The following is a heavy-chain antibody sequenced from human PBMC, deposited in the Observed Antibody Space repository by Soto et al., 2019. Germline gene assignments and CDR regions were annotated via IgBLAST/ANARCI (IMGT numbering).Heavy chain of an antibody. CDR2: ISGSGGST. D-gene: IGHD5-18*01. V-gene: IGHV3-23*01. CDR3: VLGYNDGPQAFDI. CDR1: GFTFSSYA. J-gene: IGHJ3*02. Sequence: PGGSLRLSCAASGFTFSSYAMNWVRQAPGKGLEWVSTISGSGGSTYYADSVKGRFSISRDSSNNTLYLQMSSLRAEDTAVYYCVLGYNDGPQAFDIWGQGTTVTVSS.